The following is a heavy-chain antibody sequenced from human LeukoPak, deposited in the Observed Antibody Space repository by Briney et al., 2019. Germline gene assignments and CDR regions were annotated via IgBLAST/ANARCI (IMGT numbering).Heavy chain of an antibody. V-gene: IGHV3-11*01. D-gene: IGHD3-10*01. Sequence: PGGSLRLSCAASGFTFSDSNMTWIRQAPGKGREWVAYISSSGDTIYYAGSVKGRFTISRDNAKNSLYLQMNSLRVEDTAVYYCARDAYGSGFGDYFDYWGQGTLVTVSS. J-gene: IGHJ4*02. CDR1: GFTFSDSN. CDR3: ARDAYGSGFGDYFDY. CDR2: ISSSGDTI.